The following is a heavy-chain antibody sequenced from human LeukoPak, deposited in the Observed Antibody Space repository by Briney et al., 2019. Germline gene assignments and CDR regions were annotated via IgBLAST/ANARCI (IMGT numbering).Heavy chain of an antibody. J-gene: IGHJ4*02. D-gene: IGHD6-13*01. CDR2: IKHSGST. Sequence: SDTLSLTCAVYGGSSSGYYWSCIRHPPGKALEWIGEIKHSGSTNYNPSLKSRLTITVDTSKNQFSLKLSSVTAADTAVYYCARGISSWYGRPFHYWAQETRDSVSS. CDR3: ARGISSWYGRPFHY. V-gene: IGHV4-34*01. CDR1: GGSSSGYY.